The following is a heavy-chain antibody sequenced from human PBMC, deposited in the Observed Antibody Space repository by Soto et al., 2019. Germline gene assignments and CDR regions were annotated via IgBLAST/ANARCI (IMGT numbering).Heavy chain of an antibody. CDR3: ARDDGEEPAALKRFHY. CDR1: GFTFSSYE. J-gene: IGHJ4*02. D-gene: IGHD2-2*01. V-gene: IGHV3-48*03. CDR2: ISSSGSTI. Sequence: GGSLRLSCAASGFTFSSYEMNWVRRAPGKGLEWVSYISSSGSTIYYADSVKGRFTISRDNAKNSLYLQMNSLRAEDTAVYYCARDDGEEPAALKRFHYWGQGTLVTVSS.